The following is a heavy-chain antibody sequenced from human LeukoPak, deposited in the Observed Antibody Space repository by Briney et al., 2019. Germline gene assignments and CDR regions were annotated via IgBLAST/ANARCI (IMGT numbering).Heavy chain of an antibody. Sequence: GGSLRLSCAASGFTVSSNYMSWVRQAPGKGLEWVSVIYSGGSTYYADSVKGRFTISRDNSKNTLYLQMNSLRAEDTAVYYCTRGFYYDSSGYYGLDYWGQGTLVTVSS. D-gene: IGHD3-22*01. CDR1: GFTVSSNY. V-gene: IGHV3-53*05. J-gene: IGHJ4*02. CDR2: IYSGGST. CDR3: TRGFYYDSSGYYGLDY.